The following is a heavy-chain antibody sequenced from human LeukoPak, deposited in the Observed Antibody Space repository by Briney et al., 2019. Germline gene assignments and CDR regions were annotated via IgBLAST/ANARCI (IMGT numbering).Heavy chain of an antibody. J-gene: IGHJ3*02. Sequence: GGSLRLSCPASGFTFSDYTMQWLRQAPGKGLEWVAVIWHDGTYISYGDSVRGRCTISRDNSKNTLYLQMNSLRAEDTAVYYCAREGPTTAVGSGAPDIWGLGTMVTVSS. CDR1: GFTFSDYT. D-gene: IGHD6-13*01. V-gene: IGHV3-33*01. CDR2: IWHDGTYI. CDR3: AREGPTTAVGSGAPDI.